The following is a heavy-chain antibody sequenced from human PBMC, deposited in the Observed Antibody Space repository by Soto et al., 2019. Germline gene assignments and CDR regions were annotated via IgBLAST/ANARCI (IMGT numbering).Heavy chain of an antibody. CDR2: ISYDGSNK. Sequence: GGSLRLSCAASGFTFSSYAMHWVRQAPGKGLEWVAVISYDGSNKYYADSVKGRFTISRDNSKNTLYLQMNSLRAEDTAVYYCARASGWYEYYFDYWGQGTLVTVSS. CDR3: ARASGWYEYYFDY. CDR1: GFTFSSYA. V-gene: IGHV3-30-3*01. J-gene: IGHJ4*02. D-gene: IGHD6-19*01.